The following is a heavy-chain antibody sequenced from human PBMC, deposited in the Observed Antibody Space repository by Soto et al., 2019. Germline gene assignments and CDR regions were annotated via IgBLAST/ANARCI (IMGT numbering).Heavy chain of an antibody. CDR3: ARGAVAGTIDY. CDR1: GGSISSYY. V-gene: IGHV4-59*01. J-gene: IGHJ4*02. CDR2: IYYSGST. D-gene: IGHD6-19*01. Sequence: SETLSLTCTVSGGSISSYYWSWIRQPPGKGLEWIGYIYYSGSTNYNPSLKSRVTISVDTSKNQFSLKLSSVTAADTAVYYCARGAVAGTIDYWGQGTLVTVSS.